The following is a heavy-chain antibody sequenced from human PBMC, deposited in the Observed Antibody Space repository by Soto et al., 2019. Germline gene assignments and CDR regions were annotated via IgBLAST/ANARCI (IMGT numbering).Heavy chain of an antibody. D-gene: IGHD2-15*01. CDR3: ARESYCSGGSGYTDY. CDR1: GGSISSGGYY. V-gene: IGHV4-31*03. CDR2: IYYSGST. J-gene: IGHJ4*02. Sequence: QVQLQESGPGLVKPSQTLSLTCTVSGGSISSGGYYWSWIRQHPGKGLAWIGYIYYSGSTYYNPSFKSRVTISVDTSKTQYSLKLSSVTAADTAVYYCARESYCSGGSGYTDYWGQGTLVTVSS.